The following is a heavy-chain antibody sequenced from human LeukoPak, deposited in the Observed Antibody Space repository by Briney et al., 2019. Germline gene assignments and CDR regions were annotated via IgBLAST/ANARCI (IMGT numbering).Heavy chain of an antibody. D-gene: IGHD3-22*01. CDR2: ISSSCSYI. Sequence: GGSLRLSCAASGFTFSSYSMNWVRQAPGKGLEWVSSISSSCSYIYYADSVKGRFTISRDNAKNSLYLQMNSLRAEDTAVYYCARDKTYYDSSGYYSPRGSYFDYWGQGTLVTVSS. J-gene: IGHJ4*02. V-gene: IGHV3-21*01. CDR3: ARDKTYYDSSGYYSPRGSYFDY. CDR1: GFTFSSYS.